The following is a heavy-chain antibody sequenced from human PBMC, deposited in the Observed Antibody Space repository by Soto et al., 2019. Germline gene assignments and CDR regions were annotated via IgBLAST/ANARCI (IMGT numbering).Heavy chain of an antibody. CDR1: GCSISSGGYY. CDR3: ASYDFWSGYGFDY. Sequence: SETLSLTCTISGCSISSGGYYFSWIRQHPGKGLEWIGYIYYSGSTYYNPSLKSRVTISVDTSKNQFSLKLSSVTAADTAVYYCASYDFWSGYGFDYWGQGTLVTVSS. CDR2: IYYSGST. J-gene: IGHJ4*02. V-gene: IGHV4-31*03. D-gene: IGHD3-3*01.